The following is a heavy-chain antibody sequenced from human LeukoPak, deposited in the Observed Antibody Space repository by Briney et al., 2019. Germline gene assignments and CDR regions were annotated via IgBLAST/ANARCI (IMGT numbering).Heavy chain of an antibody. CDR3: AKVFEVRGARRPKDY. V-gene: IGHV3-30*18. D-gene: IGHD3-10*01. CDR1: GFTFSDYG. Sequence: GRSLRLSCAASGFTFSDYGMHWVRQAPGKGLEWVALISYDGGNKFYADSVRDGFTISRDNSKNTLFLQMNSLRIEDTAVYYCAKVFEVRGARRPKDYWGQGTLVIVSS. CDR2: ISYDGGNK. J-gene: IGHJ4*02.